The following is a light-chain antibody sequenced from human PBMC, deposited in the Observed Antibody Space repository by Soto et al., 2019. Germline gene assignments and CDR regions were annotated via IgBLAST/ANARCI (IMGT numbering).Light chain of an antibody. Sequence: EIVLTQSPGTLSLSPGERATLSCRASQSVSSNYLAWYQQKPGQSPRPLIYGASSRATGIPDRFSGSGAGTDFTLTISRLESEDFAVYYCQKYGSSPWTFGQGTKVEIK. CDR1: QSVSSNY. CDR2: GAS. J-gene: IGKJ1*01. CDR3: QKYGSSPWT. V-gene: IGKV3-20*01.